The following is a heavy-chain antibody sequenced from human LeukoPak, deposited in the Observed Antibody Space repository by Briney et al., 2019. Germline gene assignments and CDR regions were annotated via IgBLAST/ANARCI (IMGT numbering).Heavy chain of an antibody. Sequence: ASVKVSCTASGYTFTSYGINWLRQAPGQGLEWMGWINAGNGNTKYSQKFQGRVTITRDTSASTAYMELSSLRSEDTAVYYCARGVSGYYDWFDPWGQGTLVTVSS. CDR3: ARGVSGYYDWFDP. J-gene: IGHJ5*02. V-gene: IGHV1-3*01. CDR2: INAGNGNT. CDR1: GYTFTSYG. D-gene: IGHD3-22*01.